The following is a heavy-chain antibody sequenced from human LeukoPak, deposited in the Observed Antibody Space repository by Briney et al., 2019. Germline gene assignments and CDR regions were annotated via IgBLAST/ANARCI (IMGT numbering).Heavy chain of an antibody. Sequence: SETLSLTCTVSGGSISSYYWSWIRQPPGKGLEWIGYTYYSGSTNYNPSLKSRVTISVDTSKNQFSLKLSSVTAADTAVYYCARDRLSGYSYGYLIGAFDIWGQGTMVTVSS. CDR2: TYYSGST. V-gene: IGHV4-59*01. CDR3: ARDRLSGYSYGYLIGAFDI. D-gene: IGHD5-18*01. CDR1: GGSISSYY. J-gene: IGHJ3*02.